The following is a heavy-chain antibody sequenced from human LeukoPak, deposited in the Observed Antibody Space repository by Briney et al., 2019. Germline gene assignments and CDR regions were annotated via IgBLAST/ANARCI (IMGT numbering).Heavy chain of an antibody. V-gene: IGHV1-69*04. CDR1: GGTFSSYA. J-gene: IGHJ4*02. CDR3: ARANSGIVGATTVDY. D-gene: IGHD1-26*01. CDR2: IIPILGIA. Sequence: ASVKVSCKASGGTFSSYAISWVRQAPGQGLEWMGRIIPILGIANYGQKFQGRVTITADKSTSTAYMELSSLRSEDTAVYYCARANSGIVGATTVDYWGQGTLVTVSS.